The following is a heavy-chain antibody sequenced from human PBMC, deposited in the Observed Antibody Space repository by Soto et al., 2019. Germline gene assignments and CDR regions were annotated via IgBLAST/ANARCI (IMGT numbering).Heavy chain of an antibody. CDR3: AREAIVGAAYDAFDI. D-gene: IGHD1-26*01. CDR2: INSDGSST. J-gene: IGHJ3*02. Sequence: GGSLRLSCAASGFTFSSYWMHWVRQAPGKGLVWVSRINSDGSSTSYADSVKGRFTISRDNAKNTLYLQMNSLRAEDTAVYYCAREAIVGAAYDAFDIWGQGTMVTVSS. V-gene: IGHV3-74*01. CDR1: GFTFSSYW.